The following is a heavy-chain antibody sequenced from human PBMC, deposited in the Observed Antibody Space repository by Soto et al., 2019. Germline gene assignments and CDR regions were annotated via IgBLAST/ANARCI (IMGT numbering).Heavy chain of an antibody. D-gene: IGHD3-3*01. J-gene: IGHJ4*02. CDR1: GFTFSSYS. CDR3: ARDLIGDGVVIYFDY. Sequence: EVQLVESGGGLVKPGGSLRLSCAASGFTFSSYSMNWVGQAPGKGLEWVSSISSSSSYIYYADSVKGRFTISRDNAKNSLYLQMNSLRAEDTAVYYCARDLIGDGVVIYFDYWGQGTPVTVSS. V-gene: IGHV3-21*01. CDR2: ISSSSSYI.